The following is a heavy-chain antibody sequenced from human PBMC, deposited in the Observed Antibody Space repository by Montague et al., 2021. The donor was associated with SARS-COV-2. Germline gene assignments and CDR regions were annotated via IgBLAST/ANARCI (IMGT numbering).Heavy chain of an antibody. D-gene: IGHD3-10*01. V-gene: IGHV3-74*01. CDR3: VRPLWFGDSDYYFDS. CDR1: GFTFISYW. J-gene: IGHJ4*02. CDR2: IRPDGTST. Sequence: LSLSFASSGFTFISYWMHWVRQVPGRGLVWVSRIRPDGTSTHYAASVKGRFVISRDNAKNTLSLEMTNLRVDDTAIYYCVRPLWFGDSDYYFDSWGQGTLGSVSS.